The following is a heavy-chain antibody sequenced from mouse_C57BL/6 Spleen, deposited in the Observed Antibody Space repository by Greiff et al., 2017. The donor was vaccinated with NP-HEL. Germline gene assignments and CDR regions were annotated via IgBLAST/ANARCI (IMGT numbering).Heavy chain of an antibody. J-gene: IGHJ2*01. V-gene: IGHV1-62-2*01. CDR2: FYPGSGSI. CDR3: ARHEKVYYYGSSYFDY. Sequence: VQLQQSGAELVKPGASVKLSCKASGYTFTEYTIHWVKQRSGQGLEWIGWFYPGSGSIKYNEKFKDKATLTADKSSSTVYMELSRLTSEDSAVYFCARHEKVYYYGSSYFDYWGQGTTLTVSS. D-gene: IGHD1-1*01. CDR1: GYTFTEYT.